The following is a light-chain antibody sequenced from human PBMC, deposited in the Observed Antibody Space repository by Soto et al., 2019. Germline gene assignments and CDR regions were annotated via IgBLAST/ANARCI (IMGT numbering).Light chain of an antibody. Sequence: QSVLTQPPSASGTPGQRVTISCSGSSSNIGSNTANWYQQLPGTAPKLLIYNNNQRPSGVPDRFSGSKSGTSASLAISGLQSEDEADYYCAAWDDSLKGYVFATGTKLTVL. CDR2: NNN. J-gene: IGLJ1*01. CDR1: SSNIGSNT. CDR3: AAWDDSLKGYV. V-gene: IGLV1-44*01.